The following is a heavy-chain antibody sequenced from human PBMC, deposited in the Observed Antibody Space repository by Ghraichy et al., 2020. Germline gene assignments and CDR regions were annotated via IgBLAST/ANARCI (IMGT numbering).Heavy chain of an antibody. CDR3: ARRYCSGGSPCWFDP. V-gene: IGHV1-69*13. J-gene: IGHJ5*02. CDR1: GGTFSSYA. Sequence: SVKVSCKASGGTFSSYAISWVRQAPGQGLEWMGGIIPIFGTANYAQKFQGRVTITADESTSTAYMELSSLRSEDTAVYYCARRYCSGGSPCWFDPWGQGTLVTVSS. CDR2: IIPIFGTA. D-gene: IGHD2-15*01.